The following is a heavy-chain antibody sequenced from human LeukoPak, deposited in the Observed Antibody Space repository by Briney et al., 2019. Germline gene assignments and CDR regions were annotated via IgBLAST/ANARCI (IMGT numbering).Heavy chain of an antibody. Sequence: GGSLRLSCSASGFTFSSYNMHWVRQAPGKGLEYVSAISSNGGITYYADSVKGGFTISRDNSKNTLYLQMSSLRTEDTAVFYCVKGGGSSSFSYWGQGTLVTVSS. CDR3: VKGGGSSSFSY. J-gene: IGHJ4*02. CDR2: ISSNGGIT. CDR1: GFTFSSYN. D-gene: IGHD6-6*01. V-gene: IGHV3-64D*09.